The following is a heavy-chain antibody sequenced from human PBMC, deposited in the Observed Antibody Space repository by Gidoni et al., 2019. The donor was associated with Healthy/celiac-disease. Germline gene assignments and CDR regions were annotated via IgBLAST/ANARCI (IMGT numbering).Heavy chain of an antibody. Sequence: EVQLVDSGGVVVKPGGSLKLTCPASGFTCRSYSMNWGRQAPGKGLEWVSSISSSSSDIYYAVSVKARFTISRDYAKNSLSLQMNSLRAEDTVVYYCARAAVRGVYALDYWGQGTLVTVSS. CDR2: ISSSSSDI. D-gene: IGHD3-10*01. CDR1: GFTCRSYS. V-gene: IGHV3-21*01. J-gene: IGHJ4*02. CDR3: ARAAVRGVYALDY.